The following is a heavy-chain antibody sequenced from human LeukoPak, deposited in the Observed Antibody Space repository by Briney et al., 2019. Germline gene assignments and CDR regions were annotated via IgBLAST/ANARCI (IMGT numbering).Heavy chain of an antibody. CDR3: ARGLRRYCSSTSCPYYFDY. D-gene: IGHD2-2*01. CDR2: INHSGST. V-gene: IGHV4-34*01. CDR1: GGSFRGYY. J-gene: IGHJ4*02. Sequence: PSETLSLTCAVYGGSFRGYYWSWIRQPPGKGLERIGEINHSGSTNYNPSLKSRVTISVDTSKNQFSLKLSSVTAADTAVYYCARGLRRYCSSTSCPYYFDYWGQGTLVTVSS.